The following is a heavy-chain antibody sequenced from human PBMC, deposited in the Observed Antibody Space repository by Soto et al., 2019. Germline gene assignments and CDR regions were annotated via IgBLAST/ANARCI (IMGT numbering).Heavy chain of an antibody. CDR3: AKAARDCGGDCYSSYFDA. V-gene: IGHV3-23*01. CDR1: RFTFGGYA. D-gene: IGHD2-21*02. CDR2: ITGNAANT. J-gene: IGHJ4*02. Sequence: GGSLRLSCSASRFTFGGYAMSWVRQAPGKGLEWVSGITGNAANTVYADSVKGRFTISRDNSKNALYLQLNSLRAEDTAVYFCAKAARDCGGDCYSSYFDAWGQGALVTVSS.